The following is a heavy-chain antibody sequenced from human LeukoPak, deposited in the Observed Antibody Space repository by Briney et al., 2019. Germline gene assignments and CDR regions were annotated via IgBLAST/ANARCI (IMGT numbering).Heavy chain of an antibody. CDR1: GGSVSSGSYY. J-gene: IGHJ6*04. CDR3: ARDPYYGSGGYYGPYYYYGMDV. Sequence: SETLSLTCTVSGGSVSSGSYYWSWIRQPPGKGLEWIGYIYYSGSTNYNPSLKSRVTISVDTSKNQFSLKLSSVTAADTAVYYCARDPYYGSGGYYGPYYYYGMDVWGKGTTVTVSS. V-gene: IGHV4-61*01. D-gene: IGHD3-10*01. CDR2: IYYSGST.